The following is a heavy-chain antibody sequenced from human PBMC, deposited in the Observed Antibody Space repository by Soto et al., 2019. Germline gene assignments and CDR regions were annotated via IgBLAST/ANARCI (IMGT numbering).Heavy chain of an antibody. Sequence: GGSLRLSCAASGFTFSSYAMSWVRQAPGKGLEWVSAISGSGGSTYYADSVKGRFTISRDNSKNTLYLQMNSLRAEDTAVYYCTRDLRYCSSSSCYNFYYYMDVWGKGTTVTVSS. CDR1: GFTFSSYA. CDR2: ISGSGGST. V-gene: IGHV3-23*01. J-gene: IGHJ6*03. CDR3: TRDLRYCSSSSCYNFYYYMDV. D-gene: IGHD2-2*02.